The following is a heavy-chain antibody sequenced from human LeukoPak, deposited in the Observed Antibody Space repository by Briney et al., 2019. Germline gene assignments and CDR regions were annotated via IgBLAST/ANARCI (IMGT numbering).Heavy chain of an antibody. J-gene: IGHJ6*03. CDR1: GGSFSAYY. Sequence: PSETLSLTCAVYGGSFSAYYCTWIRQPPGKGLVWIGEINHSGSTNYNPSLKSRVTISVDTSKKQFSLKLSSVTAADTAVYYCARRVRSSSCMDVWGKGTTVTVSS. CDR3: ARRVRSSSCMDV. V-gene: IGHV4-34*01. CDR2: INHSGST. D-gene: IGHD6-6*01.